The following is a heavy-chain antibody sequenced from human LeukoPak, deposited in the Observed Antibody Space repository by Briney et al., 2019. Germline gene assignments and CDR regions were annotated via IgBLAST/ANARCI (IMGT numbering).Heavy chain of an antibody. CDR1: GFTFSSYA. CDR3: AKARGICGGDCYSNRYGMDV. D-gene: IGHD2-21*02. Sequence: GGSLRLSCAASGFTFSSYAMSWVRQAPGRGLEWVSAISGSAGSTYYADSVKGRFTISRDNSKNTLYLQMNSPRAEDTAVYYCAKARGICGGDCYSNRYGMDVWGQGTTVTVSS. CDR2: ISGSAGST. V-gene: IGHV3-23*01. J-gene: IGHJ6*02.